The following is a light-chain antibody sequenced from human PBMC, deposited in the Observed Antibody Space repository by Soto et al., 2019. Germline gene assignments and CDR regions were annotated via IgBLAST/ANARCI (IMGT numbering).Light chain of an antibody. CDR1: QGISSW. CDR2: SAS. V-gene: IGKV1-12*01. Sequence: DIQMTQSPSSVSASVGDRVTITCRASQGISSWLAWYQQKPGAAPKLLIYSASSLESGVPSRFSGSGSGTDFTLTISSLQPEDVAAYYCQKYNSAPLTFGGGTKVDIK. CDR3: QKYNSAPLT. J-gene: IGKJ4*01.